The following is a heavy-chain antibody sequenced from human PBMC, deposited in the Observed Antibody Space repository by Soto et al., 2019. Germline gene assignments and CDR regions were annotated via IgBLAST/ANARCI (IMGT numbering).Heavy chain of an antibody. Sequence: QVQLQKSGPGLVKPSGTLSLTCAVSGDSITNSNWWSWVRQAPGKGLEWIGEIYHSGATTYNPSLKSRATISVDPSNNHFSLKLTSVTAADTAVYFCARDLGTGTDYWGQGTLVTVAS. CDR1: GDSITNSNW. CDR2: IYHSGAT. CDR3: ARDLGTGTDY. V-gene: IGHV4-4*02. D-gene: IGHD1-1*01. J-gene: IGHJ4*02.